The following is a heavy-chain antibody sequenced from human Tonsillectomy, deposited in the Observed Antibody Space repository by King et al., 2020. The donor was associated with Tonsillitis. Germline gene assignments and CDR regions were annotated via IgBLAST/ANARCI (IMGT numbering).Heavy chain of an antibody. J-gene: IGHJ4*02. Sequence: VQLVESGGGLVQPGGSLRLSCAASGFTFSSYAMSWVRQAPGKGLEWVSAISGSGGSTYYADSVKGRFTISRDNSKNTLYLQMNSLRAEDTAVYYCATDPIYGSGSYYGLDYWGQGTLVTVSS. CDR3: ATDPIYGSGSYYGLDY. CDR2: ISGSGGST. CDR1: GFTFSSYA. D-gene: IGHD3-10*01. V-gene: IGHV3-23*04.